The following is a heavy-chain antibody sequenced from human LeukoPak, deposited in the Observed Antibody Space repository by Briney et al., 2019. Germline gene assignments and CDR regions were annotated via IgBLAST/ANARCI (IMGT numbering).Heavy chain of an antibody. D-gene: IGHD2-21*02. CDR1: GFTFSSYS. V-gene: IGHV3-48*02. Sequence: GGSLRLSCAASGFTFSSYSMNWVRQAPGKGLEWVSYISSSSSTIYYADSVKGRFTISRDNAKNSLYLQMNSLRDEDTAVYYCARDLGSRAYCGGDCYPSYYFDHWGQGTLVTVSS. J-gene: IGHJ4*02. CDR3: ARDLGSRAYCGGDCYPSYYFDH. CDR2: ISSSSSTI.